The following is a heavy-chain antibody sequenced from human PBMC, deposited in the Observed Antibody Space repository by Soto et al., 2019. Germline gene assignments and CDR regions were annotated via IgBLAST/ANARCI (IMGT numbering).Heavy chain of an antibody. J-gene: IGHJ4*02. V-gene: IGHV4-34*01. Sequence: LEILSLTCAVYGGSFSGYYWSWIRQPPGKGLEWIGEINHSGSTNYNPSLKSRVTISVDTSKNQFSLKLSSVTAADTAVYYCARVRGGWLRSYFDYWGQGTLVTSPQ. D-gene: IGHD5-12*01. CDR2: INHSGST. CDR1: GGSFSGYY. CDR3: ARVRGGWLRSYFDY.